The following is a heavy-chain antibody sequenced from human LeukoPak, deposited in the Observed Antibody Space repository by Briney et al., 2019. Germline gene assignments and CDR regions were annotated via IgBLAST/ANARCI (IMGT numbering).Heavy chain of an antibody. Sequence: SETLSLTCTVSGGSISSYYWSWIRQPPGKGLEWIGYIYYSGSTNYSPSLKSRVTISVDTSKNQFSLKPSSVTAADTAVYYCARLDYGDYTLDYWGQGTLVTVSS. J-gene: IGHJ4*02. CDR3: ARLDYGDYTLDY. CDR1: GGSISSYY. D-gene: IGHD4-17*01. V-gene: IGHV4-59*08. CDR2: IYYSGST.